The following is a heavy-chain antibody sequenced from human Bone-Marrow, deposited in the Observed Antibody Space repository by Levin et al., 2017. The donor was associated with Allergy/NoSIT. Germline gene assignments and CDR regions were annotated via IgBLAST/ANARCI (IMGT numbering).Heavy chain of an antibody. CDR2: IYNSGST. D-gene: IGHD3-10*01. CDR3: ARGPEDGSGSYYDY. J-gene: IGHJ4*02. V-gene: IGHV4-30-4*01. CDR1: GVSINSGDDY. Sequence: SETLSLTCTVSGVSINSGDDYWSWIRQPPGKGLELIGYIYNSGSTFYNPSLKSRVTISIYTSKNQVSLKLSSVTAADTAVYYCARGPEDGSGSYYDYWGQGALVAVSS.